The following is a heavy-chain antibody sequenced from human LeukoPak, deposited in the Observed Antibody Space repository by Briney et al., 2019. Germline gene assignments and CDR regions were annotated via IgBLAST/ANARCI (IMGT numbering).Heavy chain of an antibody. J-gene: IGHJ3*02. CDR1: GGSFSGYY. V-gene: IGHV4-34*01. CDR3: ARMGVGATADAFDI. D-gene: IGHD1-26*01. Sequence: SETLSLTCAVYGGSFSGYYWSWIRQPPGKGLEWIGEINHSGSTNYNPSLKSRVTISVDTSKNQFSLKLSSVTAADTVVYYCARMGVGATADAFDIWGQGTMVTVSS. CDR2: INHSGST.